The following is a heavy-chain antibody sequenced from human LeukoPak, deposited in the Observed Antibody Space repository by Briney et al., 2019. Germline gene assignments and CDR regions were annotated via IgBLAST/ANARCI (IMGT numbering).Heavy chain of an antibody. Sequence: GASVKVSCKASGYTFTGYYMHRARQAPGQGLEWMGRINPNSGGTNYAQKFQGRVTMTRDTSISTAYMELSRLRSDDTAVYYCARGNCGGDCYPITPEYWGQGTLVTVSS. J-gene: IGHJ4*02. CDR2: INPNSGGT. CDR3: ARGNCGGDCYPITPEY. V-gene: IGHV1-2*06. D-gene: IGHD2-21*02. CDR1: GYTFTGYY.